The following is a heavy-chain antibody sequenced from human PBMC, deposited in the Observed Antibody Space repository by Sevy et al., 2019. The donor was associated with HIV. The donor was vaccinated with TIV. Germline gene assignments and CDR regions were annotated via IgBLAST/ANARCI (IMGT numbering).Heavy chain of an antibody. J-gene: IGHJ3*02. Sequence: ASVKVSCKASGGTFSSYAISWVRQAPGQGLEWMGGIIPIFGTANYAQKFQGRVTITADESTSTAYMELSSLRAEDTAVYYCARDRVSGSYPAGAFDIWGQRTMVTVSS. V-gene: IGHV1-69*13. CDR1: GGTFSSYA. CDR3: ARDRVSGSYPAGAFDI. D-gene: IGHD1-26*01. CDR2: IIPIFGTA.